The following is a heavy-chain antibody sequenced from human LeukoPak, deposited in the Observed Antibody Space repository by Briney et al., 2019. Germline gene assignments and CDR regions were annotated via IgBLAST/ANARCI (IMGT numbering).Heavy chain of an antibody. CDR3: ARLGPGGFGELTRYYYYMDV. D-gene: IGHD3-10*01. CDR1: GGSISSSSYY. V-gene: IGHV4-39*01. Sequence: SETLSLTCTVSGGSISSSSYYWGWIRQPPGKGLLWLGSIYYIGSNYYNPSLKSRVTISVDTSKNQFSLKLSSVTAADTAVYYCARLGPGGFGELTRYYYYMDVWGKGTTVTVSS. CDR2: IYYIGSN. J-gene: IGHJ6*03.